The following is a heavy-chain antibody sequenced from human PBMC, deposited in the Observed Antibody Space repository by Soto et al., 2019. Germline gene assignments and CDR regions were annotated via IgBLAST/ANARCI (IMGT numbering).Heavy chain of an antibody. J-gene: IGHJ4*02. Sequence: ASVKVSCKASGYTFTGYYMHWVRQAPGQGLEWMGWINPNSGGTNYAQKFQGWVTISVDTSKNQFSLKLSSVTAADTAVYYCAKGSGLIDYWGQGTLVTVSS. CDR1: GYTFTGYY. CDR3: AKGSGLIDY. CDR2: INPNSGGT. V-gene: IGHV1-2*04. D-gene: IGHD3-3*01.